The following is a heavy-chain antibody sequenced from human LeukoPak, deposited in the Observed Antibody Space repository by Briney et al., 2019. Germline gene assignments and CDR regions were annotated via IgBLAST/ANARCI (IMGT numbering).Heavy chain of an antibody. Sequence: GGSLRLSCAASGLTVSRNYMSWVRQAPGKGLESVSVIYSGGSTYYADSVRGRFTISRDNSKNTLYHQMNSLRVEDTAVYYCARVGGHWGQGTLVTVSS. J-gene: IGHJ4*02. D-gene: IGHD3-10*01. V-gene: IGHV3-53*01. CDR1: GLTVSRNY. CDR3: ARVGGH. CDR2: IYSGGST.